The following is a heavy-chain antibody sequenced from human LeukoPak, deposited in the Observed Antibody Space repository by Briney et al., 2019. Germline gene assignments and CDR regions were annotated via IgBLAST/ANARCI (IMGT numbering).Heavy chain of an antibody. J-gene: IGHJ4*02. Sequence: GASVTVSCTASGYTFTSYDINWVRQAPGQGLEWMGWMNPNSGNTGYAQKFQGRVTMTRNTSISTAYMELSSLRSEDTAVYYCARTSLWFGELLLDDYWGQGTLVTVSS. CDR2: MNPNSGNT. CDR1: GYTFTSYD. CDR3: ARTSLWFGELLLDDY. D-gene: IGHD3-10*01. V-gene: IGHV1-8*01.